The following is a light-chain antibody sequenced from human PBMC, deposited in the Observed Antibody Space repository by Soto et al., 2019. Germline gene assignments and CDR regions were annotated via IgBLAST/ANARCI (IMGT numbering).Light chain of an antibody. CDR1: QSLVYSDGDTY. V-gene: IGKV2-30*01. Sequence: DVVMTQSPLSLPVTLGQPASISCRSSQSLVYSDGDTYLNWFQQRPGKSPRRLIYKVSDRDSGVPDRVGGSGSGTDFTPKISGVEAEDVGVYYCMQGTHWPYTFGQGTNLEIK. CDR2: KVS. J-gene: IGKJ2*01. CDR3: MQGTHWPYT.